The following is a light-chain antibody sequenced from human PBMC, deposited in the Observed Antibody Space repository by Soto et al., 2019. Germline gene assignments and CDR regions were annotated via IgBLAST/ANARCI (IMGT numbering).Light chain of an antibody. CDR3: QQSYNSPQT. CDR1: QTIMTY. Sequence: DIQMTQSPSSLSASVGDEVIITCRASQTIMTYLNWYQLKPGKPPRLLIYAASSLQSGVPSRFSGSGSGTDFTLTISSLQPEDFATYSCQQSYNSPQTFGRGTKVEIK. V-gene: IGKV1-39*01. CDR2: AAS. J-gene: IGKJ1*01.